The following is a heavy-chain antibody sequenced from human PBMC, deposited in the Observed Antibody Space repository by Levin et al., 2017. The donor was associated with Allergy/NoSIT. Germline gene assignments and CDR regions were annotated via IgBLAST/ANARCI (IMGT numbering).Heavy chain of an antibody. D-gene: IGHD5-12*01. CDR3: ARVLRFYYYDYMDV. Sequence: SCAASGFTFSSYGMHWVRQAPGKGLEWVAVIWDDGYKKYYADSVKGRFTISRDNSKNTLYLQMNSLRAEDTAVYYCARVLRFYYYDYMDVWGTGTTVTVSS. CDR2: IWDDGYKK. CDR1: GFTFSSYG. J-gene: IGHJ6*03. V-gene: IGHV3-33*01.